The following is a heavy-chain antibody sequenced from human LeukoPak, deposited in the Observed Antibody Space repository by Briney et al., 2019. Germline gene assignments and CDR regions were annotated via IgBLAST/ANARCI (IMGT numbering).Heavy chain of an antibody. CDR3: AKEFSATPRAAAQTGDAFDV. Sequence: GGSLRLSCAASGFSFSDYNMNWVRQAPGKGLEWVSSISSGSSHIYYADSVKGRFTISRDNAKNSLYLQMNSLRAEDTAVYYCAKEFSATPRAAAQTGDAFDVWGQGTMVTVSS. CDR1: GFSFSDYN. D-gene: IGHD7-27*01. V-gene: IGHV3-21*06. CDR2: ISSGSSHI. J-gene: IGHJ3*01.